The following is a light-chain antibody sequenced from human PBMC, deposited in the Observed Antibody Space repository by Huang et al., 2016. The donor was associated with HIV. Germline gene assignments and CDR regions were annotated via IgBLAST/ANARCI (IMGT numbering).Light chain of an antibody. V-gene: IGKV3-15*01. CDR1: PRFNNN. Sequence: MTQSPATLSVSPGERATLSCRASPRFNNNLAWFQQKPGQAPSLLIYGASTRATGIPGRFSGSGSGTDFTLTISSLQSEDLAVYYCQQYNNWPMTFGRGTKVDIK. CDR2: GAS. CDR3: QQYNNWPMT. J-gene: IGKJ3*01.